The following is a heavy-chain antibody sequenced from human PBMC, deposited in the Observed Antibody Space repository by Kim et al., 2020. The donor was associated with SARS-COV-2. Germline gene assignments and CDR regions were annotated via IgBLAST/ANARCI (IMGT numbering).Heavy chain of an antibody. Sequence: SETLSLTCTVSGGSISSYYWSWIRQPPGKGLEWIGYIYYSGSTNYNPSLKSRVTISVDTSKNQFSLKLSSVTAADTAVYYCARELNPKENWFDPWGQGTLVTVSS. J-gene: IGHJ5*02. D-gene: IGHD3-16*01. V-gene: IGHV4-59*01. CDR2: IYYSGST. CDR3: ARELNPKENWFDP. CDR1: GGSISSYY.